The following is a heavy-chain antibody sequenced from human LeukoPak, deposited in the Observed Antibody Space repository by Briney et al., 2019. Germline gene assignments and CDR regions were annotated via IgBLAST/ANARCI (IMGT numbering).Heavy chain of an antibody. CDR2: ISGSGGST. CDR3: AKDGSSGSYYFDY. J-gene: IGHJ4*02. Sequence: GGSLRLSCAASGFTFTSYAMSWVRQAQGKGLKWVSAISGSGGSTYYADSVRGRFTISRDNSNNTLYLQMNSLSVEDTAVYYCAKDGSSGSYYFDYWGQGTLVTVSS. D-gene: IGHD3-10*01. V-gene: IGHV3-23*01. CDR1: GFTFTSYA.